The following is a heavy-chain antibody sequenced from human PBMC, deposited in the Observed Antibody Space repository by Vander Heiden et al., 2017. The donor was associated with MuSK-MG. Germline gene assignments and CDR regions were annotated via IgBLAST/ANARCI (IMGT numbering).Heavy chain of an antibody. V-gene: IGHV3-48*01. CDR2: ISSSSDTI. Sequence: EVQLGESGGGLVQPGGSRRLSCAASGFTFSSYSMNWVRQAPGKGLEWVSYISSSSDTIYYADSGKGRFTISRDNAKSSLYMQMNSMRAEETAVYYCARARIRHTTGNGIDSWGQGTLVTVSS. D-gene: IGHD1-1*01. J-gene: IGHJ4*02. CDR1: GFTFSSYS. CDR3: ARARIRHTTGNGIDS.